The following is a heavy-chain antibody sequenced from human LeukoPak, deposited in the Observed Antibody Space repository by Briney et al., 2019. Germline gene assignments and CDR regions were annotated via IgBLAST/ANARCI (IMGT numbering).Heavy chain of an antibody. Sequence: GGSLRLSCVASGFTFSSYVMHWVRQAPGKGLEWVALISYDENKKYYTESVKGRFTISRDNSKRTLCLHMNSLSAEDPAFYSCAKGSSPGYSSSWYVWGQGTLVTVSS. CDR1: GFTFSSYV. V-gene: IGHV3-30*18. D-gene: IGHD6-13*01. CDR3: AKGSSPGYSSSWYV. CDR2: ISYDENKK. J-gene: IGHJ4*02.